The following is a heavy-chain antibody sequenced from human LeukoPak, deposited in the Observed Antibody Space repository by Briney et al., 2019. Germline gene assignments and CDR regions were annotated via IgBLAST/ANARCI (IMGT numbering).Heavy chain of an antibody. Sequence: GGSLRLSCAASGFTFSSCALSWVRLAPGKGLEWVSSIIGSGANTYYADFVQGRFTVSRDNSRNTLYLQMNSLRADDTAVYYCAGRDYSGSGTYYNPLDYWGQGTLVTVSS. CDR2: IIGSGANT. D-gene: IGHD3-10*01. CDR3: AGRDYSGSGTYYNPLDY. CDR1: GFTFSSCA. V-gene: IGHV3-23*01. J-gene: IGHJ4*02.